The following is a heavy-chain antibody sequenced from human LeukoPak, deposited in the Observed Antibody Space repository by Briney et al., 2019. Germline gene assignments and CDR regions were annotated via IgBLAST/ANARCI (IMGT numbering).Heavy chain of an antibody. J-gene: IGHJ4*02. V-gene: IGHV4-38-2*01. Sequence: SETLSLTCAVSGYSISSGFYWGWIRQTPGKGLEWIASMFHSGSTHYNPSLKSRVTISVDTSKNEFSLKLSSVTAADTAVYYCARNNTLMMYPRGGEDKGFDYWGQGTLVTVSS. D-gene: IGHD2-8*01. CDR2: MFHSGST. CDR3: ARNNTLMMYPRGGEDKGFDY. CDR1: GYSISSGFY.